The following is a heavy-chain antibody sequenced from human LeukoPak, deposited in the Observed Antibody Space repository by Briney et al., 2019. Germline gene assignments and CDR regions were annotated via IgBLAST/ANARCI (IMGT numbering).Heavy chain of an antibody. J-gene: IGHJ6*02. D-gene: IGHD2-15*01. V-gene: IGHV3-33*01. CDR3: AREEGYCSGGSCYFMGYYYYGMDV. CDR2: IWYDGSNK. CDR1: GFTFSSHG. Sequence: GGSLRLSCAASGFTFSSHGMHWVRQAPGKGLEWVAVIWYDGSNKYYADSVKGRFTISRDNSKNTLYLQMNSLRAEDTAVYYCAREEGYCSGGSCYFMGYYYYGMDVWGQGTTVTVSS.